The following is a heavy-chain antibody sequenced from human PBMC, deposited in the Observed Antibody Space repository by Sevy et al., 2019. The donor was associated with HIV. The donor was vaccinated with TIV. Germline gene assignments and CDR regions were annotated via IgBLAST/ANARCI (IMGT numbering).Heavy chain of an antibody. D-gene: IGHD2-15*01. V-gene: IGHV3-15*01. CDR3: TTDLIVVATGGWFDP. J-gene: IGHJ5*02. CDR1: GFTFSNAW. CDR2: IKSKADGGTT. Sequence: GGSLRLSCAASGFTFSNAWMSGVRQAPRKGLEWVGRIKSKADGGTTDYAAPVKGRFTISRDDSKNTLYLQMNSLKTEDTAVYYCTTDLIVVATGGWFDPWGQGTLVTVSS.